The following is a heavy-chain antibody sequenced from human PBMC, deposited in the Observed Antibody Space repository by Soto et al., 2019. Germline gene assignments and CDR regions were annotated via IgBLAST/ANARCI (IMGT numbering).Heavy chain of an antibody. CDR1: GGSFSGYY. CDR2: INHSGST. V-gene: IGHV4-34*01. CDR3: ARGPTFFVVPYGFDY. J-gene: IGHJ4*02. D-gene: IGHD3-10*01. Sequence: LSLTCAVYGGSFSGYYWSWIRQPPGKGLEWIGEINHSGSTNYNPSLKSRVTISVDTSKNQFSLKLSSVTAADTAVYYCARGPTFFVVPYGFDYWGQGTLVTVSS.